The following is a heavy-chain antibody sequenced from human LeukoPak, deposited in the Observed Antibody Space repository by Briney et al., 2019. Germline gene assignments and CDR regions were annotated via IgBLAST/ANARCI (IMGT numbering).Heavy chain of an antibody. J-gene: IGHJ4*02. CDR3: ARDKDSWYFDY. CDR2: IWYDGSNK. V-gene: IGHV3-33*01. D-gene: IGHD6-13*01. CDR1: GFTFSSYG. Sequence: GRSPRLSCAASGFTFSSYGMHWVRQAPGKGLEWVAVIWYDGSNKYYADSVKGRFTISRDNSKNTLYLQMNSLRAEDTAVYYCARDKDSWYFDYWGQGTLVTVSS.